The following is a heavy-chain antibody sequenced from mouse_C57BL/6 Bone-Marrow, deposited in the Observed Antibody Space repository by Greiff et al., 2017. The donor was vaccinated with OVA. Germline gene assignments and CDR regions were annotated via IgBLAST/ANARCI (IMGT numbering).Heavy chain of an antibody. V-gene: IGHV5-17*01. CDR1: GFTFSDYG. J-gene: IGHJ1*03. CDR2: ISSGSSTI. CDR3: ARADYYGSSSPV. D-gene: IGHD1-1*01. Sequence: DVMLVESGGGLVKPGGSLKLSCAASGFTFSDYGMHWVRQAPEKGLEWVAYISSGSSTIYYADTVKGRFTISRDNAKNTLFLQMTSLRSEDTAMCYGARADYYGSSSPVWGTGTTVTVSS.